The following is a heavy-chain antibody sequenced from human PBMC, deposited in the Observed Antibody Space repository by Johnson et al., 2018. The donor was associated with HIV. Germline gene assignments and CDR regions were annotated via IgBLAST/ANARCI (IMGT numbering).Heavy chain of an antibody. CDR3: AHGYYDILTGYYDAFDI. Sequence: VQLVESGGGVVRPGGSLRLSCAASGFTFDDYGMSWVRQVPGKGLEWVSGINWNGGSTGYADSVKGRFTISRDNSKNTLYRQMNSLRAEDTAVYDCAHGYYDILTGYYDAFDIWGQGTMVMVSS. CDR1: GFTFDDYG. J-gene: IGHJ3*02. CDR2: INWNGGST. V-gene: IGHV3-20*01. D-gene: IGHD3-9*01.